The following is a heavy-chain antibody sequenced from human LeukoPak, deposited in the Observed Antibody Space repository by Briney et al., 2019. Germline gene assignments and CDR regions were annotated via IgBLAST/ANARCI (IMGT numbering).Heavy chain of an antibody. CDR1: GGSFSIYY. CDR2: ISTSGST. J-gene: IGHJ4*02. CDR3: ARVNSSGSFLDY. D-gene: IGHD3-22*01. V-gene: IGHV4-4*07. Sequence: PSETLSLTCTVSGGSFSIYYWSWIRQSAGKGLEWIGHISTSGSTNYSPPLKSRVTISVDKSKNQFYLRLTSATAADTAVYYCARVNSSGSFLDYWGQGTPVTVSS.